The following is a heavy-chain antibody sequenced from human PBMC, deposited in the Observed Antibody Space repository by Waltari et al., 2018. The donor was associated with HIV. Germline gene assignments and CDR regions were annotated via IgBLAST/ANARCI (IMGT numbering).Heavy chain of an antibody. CDR3: ARHSIGRSWFDP. V-gene: IGHV5-51*01. CDR2: IYPDDADT. Sequence: EVQLEQSGAEVKKPGEALKMSCKASGYTLNNYWIAWVRQTPGKGQDWMGIIYPDDADTRQSPSFEGHVSISADKSTTTAYLQWTSLRASDSGVYYCARHSIGRSWFDPWGQGTLVTVSS. J-gene: IGHJ5*02. CDR1: GYTLNNYW. D-gene: IGHD6-6*01.